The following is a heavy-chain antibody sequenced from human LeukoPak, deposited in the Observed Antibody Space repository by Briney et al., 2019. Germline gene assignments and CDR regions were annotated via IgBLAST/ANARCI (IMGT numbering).Heavy chain of an antibody. CDR1: GFTFSSYI. CDR3: VRDSDYDYVWGSGHHSETFDY. Sequence: GGSLRLSCAASGFTFSSYIMNWVRQAPGKGLEWVSSISTSSSSIYYSNSVRGRFTISRDNAKNSLFLQMNSLRVEDTAVYYCVRDSDYDYVWGSGHHSETFDYWGQGTLVAVSS. D-gene: IGHD3-16*01. J-gene: IGHJ4*02. V-gene: IGHV3-21*01. CDR2: ISTSSSSI.